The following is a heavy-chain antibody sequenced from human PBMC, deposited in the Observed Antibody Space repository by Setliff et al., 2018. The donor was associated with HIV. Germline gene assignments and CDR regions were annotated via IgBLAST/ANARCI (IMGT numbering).Heavy chain of an antibody. CDR3: ARGQPPTPRPYFYHMDV. Sequence: ASVKVSCKASGYAFSAYDFNWVRQAPGQGLEWVGSMSPQSDNTVYAQKFLGRVTMTMDTSIGTAYMGLSSLRSEDTAVYYCARGQPPTPRPYFYHMDVWGNGTSVTVSS. CDR2: MSPQSDNT. J-gene: IGHJ6*03. D-gene: IGHD2-15*01. V-gene: IGHV1-8*02. CDR1: GYAFSAYD.